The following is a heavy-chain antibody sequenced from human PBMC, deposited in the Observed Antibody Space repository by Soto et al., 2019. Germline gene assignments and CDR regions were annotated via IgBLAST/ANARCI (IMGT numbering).Heavy chain of an antibody. D-gene: IGHD5-12*01. J-gene: IGHJ4*02. CDR2: IYYSGST. CDR1: GGSISSSSYY. CDR3: ASSIVDIVATIHYFDY. V-gene: IGHV4-39*01. Sequence: PSETLSLTCTVSGGSISSSSYYWGWIRQPPGKGLEWIGSIYYSGSTYYNPSLKSRVTISVDTSKNQFSLKLSSVTAADTAVYYCASSIVDIVATIHYFDYWGQGTLVTVS.